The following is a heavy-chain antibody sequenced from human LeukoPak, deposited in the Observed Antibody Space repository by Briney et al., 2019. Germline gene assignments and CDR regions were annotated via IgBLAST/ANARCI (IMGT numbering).Heavy chain of an antibody. V-gene: IGHV3-21*01. J-gene: IGHJ4*02. Sequence: GGSLRLFCAASGFTFSSYSMNWVRQAPGKGLEWVSSISSSSSYIYYADSVTGRSTISRDNAKNSLYLQMNSLRAEDTAVYYCASGLSIAAAGPTQDFDYWGQGTLVTVSS. D-gene: IGHD6-13*01. CDR3: ASGLSIAAAGPTQDFDY. CDR2: ISSSSSYI. CDR1: GFTFSSYS.